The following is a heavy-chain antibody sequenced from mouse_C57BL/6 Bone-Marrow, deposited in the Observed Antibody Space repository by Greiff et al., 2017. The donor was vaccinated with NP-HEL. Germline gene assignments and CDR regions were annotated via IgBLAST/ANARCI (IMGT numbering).Heavy chain of an antibody. CDR1: GYTFTDYY. CDR2: INPNNGGT. D-gene: IGHD1-1*01. V-gene: IGHV1-26*01. J-gene: IGHJ2*01. CDR3: ALLLRGRDY. Sequence: EVQLQQSGPELVKPGASVKISCKASGYTFTDYYMNWVKQSHGKSLEWIGDINPNNGGTSYNQKLKGKATLTVDKSSSTAYMELRSLTSEDSAVYYCALLLRGRDYWGQGTTLTVSS.